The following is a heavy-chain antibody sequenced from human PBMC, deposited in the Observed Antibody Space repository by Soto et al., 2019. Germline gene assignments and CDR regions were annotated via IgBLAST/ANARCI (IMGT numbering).Heavy chain of an antibody. D-gene: IGHD3-22*01. Sequence: GGSLRLSCAASGFTFSSDAINWVRHAPGKGLEWVSAISGSGGSTYYADSVKGRFTISRDNSKNTLYLQMNSLRAEDTAVYYCAKEPRRYYYDSSGAQYFQHWGQGTLVTVSS. CDR1: GFTFSSDA. J-gene: IGHJ1*01. CDR2: ISGSGGST. V-gene: IGHV3-23*01. CDR3: AKEPRRYYYDSSGAQYFQH.